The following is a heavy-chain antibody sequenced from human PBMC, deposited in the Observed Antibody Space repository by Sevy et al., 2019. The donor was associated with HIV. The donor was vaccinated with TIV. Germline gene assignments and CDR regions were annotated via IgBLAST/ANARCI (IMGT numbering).Heavy chain of an antibody. CDR2: IYYSGST. CDR1: GGSVSSSSYY. V-gene: IGHV4-39*02. CDR3: AREGPRIAQFDY. Sequence: SETLSLTCTVSGGSVSSSSYYWGWIRQPPGKGLDWIGSIYYSGSTYYNPSLMSQVTISVDTSKNQFSLKVRSVTAADTAVYYCAREGPRIAQFDYWGPGALVTVSS. D-gene: IGHD6-13*01. J-gene: IGHJ4*02.